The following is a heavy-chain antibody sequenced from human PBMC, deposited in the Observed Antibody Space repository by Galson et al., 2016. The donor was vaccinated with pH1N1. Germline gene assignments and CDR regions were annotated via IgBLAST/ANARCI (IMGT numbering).Heavy chain of an antibody. CDR2: IHWADNK. CDR3: AHREVMITNAFDF. D-gene: IGHD3-16*01. V-gene: IGHV2-70*11. Sequence: PALVKPTQTLTLTCTFSGFSLSTSGMCVSWIRQPPGKALEWLARIHWADNKYYITSLKTRLTISKDTSKNQVILTMTNMDPVDTATYYCAHREVMITNAFDFWGPGTMVTVSS. CDR1: GFSLSTSGMC. J-gene: IGHJ3*01.